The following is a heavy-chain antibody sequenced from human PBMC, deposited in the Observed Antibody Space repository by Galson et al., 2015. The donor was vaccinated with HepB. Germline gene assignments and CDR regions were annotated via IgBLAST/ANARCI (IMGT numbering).Heavy chain of an antibody. D-gene: IGHD6-19*01. CDR1: GFTFSSYS. J-gene: IGHJ4*02. CDR3: ARERSSGWVSHDY. V-gene: IGHV3-21*01. CDR2: ISSSSSYI. Sequence: SLRLSCAASGFTFSSYSMNWVRQAPGKGLEWVSSISSSSSYIYYADSVKGRFTISRDNAKNSLYLQMNSLRAEDTAVYYCARERSSGWVSHDYWGQGTLVTVSS.